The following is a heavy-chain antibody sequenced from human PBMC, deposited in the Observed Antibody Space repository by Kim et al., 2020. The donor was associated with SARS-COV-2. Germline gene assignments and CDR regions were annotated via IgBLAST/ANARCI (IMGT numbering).Heavy chain of an antibody. V-gene: IGHV1-58*01. J-gene: IGHJ6*02. CDR1: GFTFTSSA. Sequence: SVKVSCKASGFTFTSSAVQWVRQARGQRLEWIGWIVVGSGNTNYAQKFQERVTITRDMSTSTAYMELSSLRSEDTAVYYCAASTTPVTSYYYYYGMDVWGQGTTVTVSS. D-gene: IGHD4-17*01. CDR3: AASTTPVTSYYYYYGMDV. CDR2: IVVGSGNT.